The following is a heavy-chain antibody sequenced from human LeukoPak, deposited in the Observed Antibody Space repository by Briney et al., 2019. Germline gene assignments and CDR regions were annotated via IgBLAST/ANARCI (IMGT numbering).Heavy chain of an antibody. J-gene: IGHJ3*02. Sequence: GSLKLPRSTSGFPFSYPLMHRVRQAPGKGVGWVSRINGDGSNTTYADSVKGRFTISRDNAKNTLYLQMNSLRAEDTAVYHCARSKSWYSTDASDIWGQGTMVTVSS. V-gene: IGHV3-74*03. D-gene: IGHD2-15*01. CDR2: INGDGSNT. CDR1: GFPFSYPL. CDR3: ARSKSWYSTDASDI.